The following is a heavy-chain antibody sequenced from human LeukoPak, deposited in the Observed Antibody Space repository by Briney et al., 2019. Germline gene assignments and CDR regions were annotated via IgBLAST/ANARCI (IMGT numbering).Heavy chain of an antibody. D-gene: IGHD4-11*01. CDR1: GYTFTGYH. J-gene: IGHJ5*02. CDR3: ARDTVRGTNWFDP. CDR2: INPNSGDT. Sequence: ASVKVSCKASGYTFTGYHMHWVRRAPGQGLEWMGRINPNSGDTNYAQKFQGRVTMTRDTSISTAYMELSRLRSDDTAVYYCARDTVRGTNWFDPWGQGTLVTVSS. V-gene: IGHV1-2*06.